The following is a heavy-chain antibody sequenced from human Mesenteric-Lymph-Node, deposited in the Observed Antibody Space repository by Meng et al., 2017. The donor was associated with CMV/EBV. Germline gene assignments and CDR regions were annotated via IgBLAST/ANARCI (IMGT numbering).Heavy chain of an antibody. D-gene: IGHD3-3*01. V-gene: IGHV3-13*01. CDR2: IGTAGDT. CDR1: GFTFSSYD. Sequence: GESLKISCAASGFTFSSYDMHWVRQATGKGLEWVSAIGTAGDTYYPGSVKGRFTISRENAKNSLYLQMNSLRAEDTAVYYCAREALYDFWSGYEYWGQGTLVTVSS. J-gene: IGHJ4*02. CDR3: AREALYDFWSGYEY.